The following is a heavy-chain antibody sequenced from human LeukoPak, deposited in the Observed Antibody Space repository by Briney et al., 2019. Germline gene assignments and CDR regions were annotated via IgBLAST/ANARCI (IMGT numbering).Heavy chain of an antibody. Sequence: GGSLRLSCAASGFTFSSYAMSWVRQAPGKGLEWVSSISSSSSYIYYADSVKGRFTISRDNAKNSLYLQMNSLRAEDTAVYYCARDYSYGSPFDYWGQGTLVTVSS. CDR1: GFTFSSYA. D-gene: IGHD5-18*01. CDR3: ARDYSYGSPFDY. J-gene: IGHJ4*02. V-gene: IGHV3-21*01. CDR2: ISSSSSYI.